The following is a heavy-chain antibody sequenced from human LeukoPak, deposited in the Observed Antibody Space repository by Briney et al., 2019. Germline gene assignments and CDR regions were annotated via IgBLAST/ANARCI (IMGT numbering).Heavy chain of an antibody. CDR2: IYHSGST. Sequence: TPSETLSLTCAVSGYSISSGYYWGWIRQPPGKGLEWIGSIYHSGSTYYNPSLKSRVTISVDTSKNQLSLKLSSVTAADTAVYYCARQSTGRYADDAFDIWGQGTMVTVSS. V-gene: IGHV4-38-2*01. CDR1: GYSISSGYY. J-gene: IGHJ3*02. CDR3: ARQSTGRYADDAFDI. D-gene: IGHD2-2*01.